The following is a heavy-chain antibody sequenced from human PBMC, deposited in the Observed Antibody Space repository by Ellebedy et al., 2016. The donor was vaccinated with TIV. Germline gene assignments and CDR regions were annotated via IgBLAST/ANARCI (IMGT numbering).Heavy chain of an antibody. V-gene: IGHV3-7*03. Sequence: GESLKISCAASGFDFSSHWMSWVRQAPGKGLEWVANLKPDGTEDYYVGSMKGRFTVSRDNAKSSLSLHLSSLGAEDTAVYYCARNSGWSIDYWGLGTLVTVSS. CDR1: GFDFSSHW. CDR2: LKPDGTED. J-gene: IGHJ4*02. D-gene: IGHD6-19*01. CDR3: ARNSGWSIDY.